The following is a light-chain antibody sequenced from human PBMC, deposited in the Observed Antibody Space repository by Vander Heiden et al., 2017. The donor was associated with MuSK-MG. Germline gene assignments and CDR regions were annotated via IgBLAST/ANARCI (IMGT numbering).Light chain of an antibody. J-gene: IGKJ3*01. Sequence: DIVMTQSPDSLSVSLGGRATINCKASQSLFHSDNSKDFLAWYHQKPGQPPKLLMSWASTRESGVPDRFSGSGSGTDFTLTISSLQAEDVAVYYCQRYLAAGPSFGPETRVG. CDR2: WAS. CDR1: QSLFHSDNSKDF. V-gene: IGKV4-1*01. CDR3: QRYLAAGPS.